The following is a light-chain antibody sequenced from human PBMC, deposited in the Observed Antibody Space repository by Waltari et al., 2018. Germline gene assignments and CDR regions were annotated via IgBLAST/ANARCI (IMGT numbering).Light chain of an antibody. Sequence: DIMMTQSPTTPSESVGERVTMTRRASQSISTWLAWYQQKPGKAPKLLIYKASTLESGFPSRFSGSGSGTEFTLTISSLQPDDFATYYCQQYTSNSRLTFGGGTKVEIQ. J-gene: IGKJ4*01. CDR2: KAS. CDR3: QQYTSNSRLT. CDR1: QSISTW. V-gene: IGKV1-5*03.